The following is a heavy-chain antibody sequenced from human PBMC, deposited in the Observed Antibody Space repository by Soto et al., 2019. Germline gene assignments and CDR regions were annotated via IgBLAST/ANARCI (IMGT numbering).Heavy chain of an antibody. CDR1: GGSISSGGYY. V-gene: IGHV4-31*03. J-gene: IGHJ4*02. Sequence: PSETLSLTCTVSGGSISSGGYYWSWIRQHPGKGLEWIGYIYYSGSTYYNPSLKSRVTISVDTSKNQFSLKLSSVAAADTAVYYCARALGGFITEWYFDYWGQGTLVTVSS. CDR3: ARALGGFITEWYFDY. CDR2: IYYSGST. D-gene: IGHD3-3*01.